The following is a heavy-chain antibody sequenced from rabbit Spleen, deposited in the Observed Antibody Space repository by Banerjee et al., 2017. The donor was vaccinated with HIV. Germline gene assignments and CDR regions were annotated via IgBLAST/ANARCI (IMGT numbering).Heavy chain of an antibody. CDR2: IDAGSSGGT. Sequence: QSLEESGGGLVKPGASLTLTCTASGFSFSDKAVMCWVRQAPGKGLEWIACIDAGSSGGTWYASWVNGRFTISKSTSLNTVDLKVTSLTAADTATYFCARDGAGGSYFALWGPGTLVTVS. CDR3: ARDGAGGSYFAL. V-gene: IGHV1S40*01. D-gene: IGHD8-1*01. J-gene: IGHJ4*01. CDR1: GFSFSDKAV.